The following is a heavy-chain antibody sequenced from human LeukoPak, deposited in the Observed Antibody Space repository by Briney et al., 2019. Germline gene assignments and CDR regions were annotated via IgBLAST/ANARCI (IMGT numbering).Heavy chain of an antibody. CDR3: ARTYCSSTSCGSMDV. Sequence: GESLKISCKGSGYSFTSYWIGWVRQMPGKGLEWMGIIYPGDSDTRYSPSFQGQVTISADKSINTAYLQWSSLKASDTAMYYCARTYCSSTSCGSMDVWGKGTTVTVSS. V-gene: IGHV5-51*01. CDR2: IYPGDSDT. J-gene: IGHJ6*04. CDR1: GYSFTSYW. D-gene: IGHD2-2*01.